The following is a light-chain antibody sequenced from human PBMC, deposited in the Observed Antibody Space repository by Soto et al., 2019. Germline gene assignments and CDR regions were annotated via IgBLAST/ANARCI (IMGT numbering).Light chain of an antibody. V-gene: IGKV1-5*01. CDR2: GAS. CDR1: QGVSRW. J-gene: IGKJ1*01. CDR3: QQYNSYSPT. Sequence: DIQMTQSPSTLSASVGDTVTLTCRASQGVSRWLAWYQQKPGKAPRLLIYGASTLESGVPSRFSGSGSGTEVTLTITSLQPDDFETYYCQQYNSYSPTFGPGTKV.